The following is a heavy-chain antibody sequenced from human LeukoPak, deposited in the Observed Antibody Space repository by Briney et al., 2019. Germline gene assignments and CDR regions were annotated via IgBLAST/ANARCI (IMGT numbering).Heavy chain of an antibody. Sequence: SETLSLTCTVSGGSISSSSYYRGWIRQPPGKGLEWIGSIYYSGSTYYNPSLKSRVTVSVDTSKNQFSLKLSSVTAADTAVYYCARHYSNYLNWFDPWGQGTLVTVSS. CDR2: IYYSGST. V-gene: IGHV4-39*01. J-gene: IGHJ5*02. CDR3: ARHYSNYLNWFDP. CDR1: GGSISSSSYY. D-gene: IGHD4-11*01.